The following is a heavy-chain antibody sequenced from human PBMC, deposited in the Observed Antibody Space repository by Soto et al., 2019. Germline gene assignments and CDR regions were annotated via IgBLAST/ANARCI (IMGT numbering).Heavy chain of an antibody. J-gene: IGHJ6*02. CDR3: ARDSSSSFFYYYGMDV. CDR2: ISAYNGNT. V-gene: IGHV1-18*01. CDR1: GYTFTSYG. D-gene: IGHD6-6*01. Sequence: QVQLVQSGAEVKKPGASVKVSCEASGYTFTSYGISWVRQAPGQGLEWMGWISAYNGNTNYAQKLQGRVTMTTDTSTSTAYMELRSLRSDDTAVYYCARDSSSSFFYYYGMDVWGQGTTVTVSS.